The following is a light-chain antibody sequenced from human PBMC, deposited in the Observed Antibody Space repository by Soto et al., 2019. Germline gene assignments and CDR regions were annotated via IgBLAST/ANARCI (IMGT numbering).Light chain of an antibody. CDR2: LAS. V-gene: IGKV3-11*01. CDR3: HQRQSWPRT. J-gene: IGKJ1*01. Sequence: EIVLTQSPATLSSFPGDRVTLSCRASQAVNTRLAWYQHKPGQAPGLLIYLASNTAAGVPARFSGSGSGTDFTLTISDVEPEDFAVYYCHQRQSWPRTFGQGTKVDI. CDR1: QAVNTR.